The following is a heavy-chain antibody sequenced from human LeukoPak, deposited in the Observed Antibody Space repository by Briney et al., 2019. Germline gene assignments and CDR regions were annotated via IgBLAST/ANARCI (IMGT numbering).Heavy chain of an antibody. V-gene: IGHV4-30-4*01. Sequence: PSQTLSLTCTVSGGSISSDDYYWSWIRHPPGKGLEWIGYISYSGNTYYNPSLKSRVTISVDTSKNQFSLKLSSVTVADTAVYYCARDRKYGSESLRRLDYWGQGTLVTVSS. CDR1: GGSISSDDYY. CDR3: ARDRKYGSESLRRLDY. J-gene: IGHJ4*02. D-gene: IGHD3-10*01. CDR2: ISYSGNT.